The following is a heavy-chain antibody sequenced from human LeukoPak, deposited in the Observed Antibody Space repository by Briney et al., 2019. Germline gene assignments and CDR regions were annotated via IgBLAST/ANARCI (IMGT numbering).Heavy chain of an antibody. CDR2: IYYSGST. Sequence: PSETLSLTCTVSGGSISSYFWSWIRQPPGKGLEWIGYIYYSGSTKYNPSLKSRVTISVDTSKNQFSLKLSSVTAADTAVYYCASLSYDSSGYYLDYWGQGTLVTVSS. V-gene: IGHV4-59*01. J-gene: IGHJ4*02. D-gene: IGHD3-22*01. CDR3: ASLSYDSSGYYLDY. CDR1: GGSISSYF.